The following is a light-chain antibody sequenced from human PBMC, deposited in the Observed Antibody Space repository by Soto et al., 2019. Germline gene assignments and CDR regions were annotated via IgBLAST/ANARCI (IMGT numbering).Light chain of an antibody. CDR3: CSYTTSNTRQIV. J-gene: IGLJ1*01. CDR2: EVS. CDR1: SSDVGGYNY. V-gene: IGLV2-8*01. Sequence: QSALTQPPSASGSHRQSVTLSCTGTSSDVGGYNYVSWYQQHPGKAPKLMIYEVSKRPSGVPDRFSGSKSGNTASLTVSGLQAEDEADYYCCSYTTSNTRQIVFGTGTKVTVL.